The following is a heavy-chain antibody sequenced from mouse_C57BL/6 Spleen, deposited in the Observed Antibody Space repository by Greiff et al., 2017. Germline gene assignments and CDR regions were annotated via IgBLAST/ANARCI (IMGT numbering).Heavy chain of an antibody. D-gene: IGHD1-1*01. CDR1: GFSLTSYG. J-gene: IGHJ4*01. V-gene: IGHV2-6*01. Sequence: VKVVESGPGLVAPSQSLSITCTVSGFSLTSYGVDWVRQSPGKGLEWLGVIWGVGSTNYNSALKSRLSISKDNSKSQVFLKMNSLQTDDTAMYYCARNYGRSAMDYWGQGTSVTVSS. CDR3: ARNYGRSAMDY. CDR2: IWGVGST.